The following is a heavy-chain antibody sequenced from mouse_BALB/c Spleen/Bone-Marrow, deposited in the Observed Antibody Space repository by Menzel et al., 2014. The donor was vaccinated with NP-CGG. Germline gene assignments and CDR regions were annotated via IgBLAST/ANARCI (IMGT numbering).Heavy chain of an antibody. CDR1: GFTFSSYA. Sequence: DVKLVESGGGLVKPGGSLKLSCAASGFTFSSYAMSWVRQTPEKRLEWVASISSGGSTYYSDSVKGRFTISRDNARNILYLQMSSLRSEDTAMYYCAREEYGQKVYAMDYWGQGTSVTVSS. CDR2: ISSGGST. V-gene: IGHV5-6-5*01. J-gene: IGHJ4*01. CDR3: AREEYGQKVYAMDY. D-gene: IGHD2-10*02.